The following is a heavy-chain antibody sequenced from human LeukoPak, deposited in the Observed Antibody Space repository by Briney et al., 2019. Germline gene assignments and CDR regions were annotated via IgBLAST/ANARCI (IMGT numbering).Heavy chain of an antibody. Sequence: SETLSLTCTVSGYSISSGYYWGWIRQPPGKGLEWIGSIYHSGSTYYNPPLRSRVTISVDTSKNQFSLKLSSVTAADTAVYYCAVLPVVPAVQIDYWGQGTLVTVSS. CDR3: AVLPVVPAVQIDY. D-gene: IGHD2-2*01. V-gene: IGHV4-38-2*02. CDR1: GYSISSGYY. CDR2: IYHSGST. J-gene: IGHJ4*02.